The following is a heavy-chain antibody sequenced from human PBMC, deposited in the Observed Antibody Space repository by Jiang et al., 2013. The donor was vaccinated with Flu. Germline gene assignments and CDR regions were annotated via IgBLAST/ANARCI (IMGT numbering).Heavy chain of an antibody. J-gene: IGHJ6*02. Sequence: SCAASGFTFSSYSMNWVRQAPGKGLEWVSSISSSSSYIYYADSVKGRFTISRDNAKNSLYLQMNSLRAEDTAVYYCARDLHQESGMDVWGQGTTVTVSS. D-gene: IGHD2-2*01. V-gene: IGHV3-21*01. CDR2: ISSSSSYI. CDR3: ARDLHQESGMDV. CDR1: GFTFSSYS.